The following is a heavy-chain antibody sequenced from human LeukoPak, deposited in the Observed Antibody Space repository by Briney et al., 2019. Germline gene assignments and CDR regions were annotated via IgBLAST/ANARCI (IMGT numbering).Heavy chain of an antibody. CDR3: AKDHSSWTYYFDY. Sequence: ETLSLTCTVSGGSISSSSYYWGWIRQPPGKGLEWVSAISGSGGSTYYADSVKGRFTISRDNSKNTLYLQMNSLRAEDTAVYYCAKDHSSWTYYFDYWGQGTLVTVSS. J-gene: IGHJ4*02. D-gene: IGHD6-13*01. CDR2: ISGSGGST. V-gene: IGHV3-23*01. CDR1: GGSISSSSY.